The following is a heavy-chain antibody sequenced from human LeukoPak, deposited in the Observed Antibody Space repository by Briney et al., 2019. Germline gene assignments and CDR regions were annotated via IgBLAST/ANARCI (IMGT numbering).Heavy chain of an antibody. CDR1: GGSISSSNW. V-gene: IGHV4-4*02. CDR3: ARDRRREMVRGVITAFDI. D-gene: IGHD3-10*01. Sequence: SETLSLTCAVSGGSISSSNWWSWVRQPPGKGLEWIGEIYHSGSTNYNPSLKGRVTISVDKSKNQFSLKLSSVTAADTAVYYCARDRRREMVRGVITAFDIWGQGTMVTVSS. CDR2: IYHSGST. J-gene: IGHJ3*02.